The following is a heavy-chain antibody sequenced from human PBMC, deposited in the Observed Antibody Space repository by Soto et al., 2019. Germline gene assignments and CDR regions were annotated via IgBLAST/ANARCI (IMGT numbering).Heavy chain of an antibody. CDR2: ISAYNGNT. D-gene: IGHD2-2*01. Sequence: ASVKVSCKASGYTFTSYGISWVRQAPGQGLEWMGWISAYNGNTNYAQKLQGRVTMTTDTSTSTAYMELRSLRSDDTAVYYCARDRYGCSISSCYPLAYYGMDVWGQGTTVTVSS. J-gene: IGHJ6*02. V-gene: IGHV1-18*01. CDR3: ARDRYGCSISSCYPLAYYGMDV. CDR1: GYTFTSYG.